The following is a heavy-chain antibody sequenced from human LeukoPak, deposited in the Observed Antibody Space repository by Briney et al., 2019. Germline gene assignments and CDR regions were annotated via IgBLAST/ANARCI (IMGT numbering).Heavy chain of an antibody. Sequence: SQTLSLTCAISGDSVSSNIASWNWIRQSPSRGLEWLGRTYYRSKWFNDYAVSVKSRITINPDTSKNQFSLQLNSVTPEDTAVYYCARVYNWNPAGAFDIWGQGTVVTVSS. V-gene: IGHV6-1*01. CDR1: GDSVSSNIAS. D-gene: IGHD1-1*01. J-gene: IGHJ3*02. CDR2: TYYRSKWFN. CDR3: ARVYNWNPAGAFDI.